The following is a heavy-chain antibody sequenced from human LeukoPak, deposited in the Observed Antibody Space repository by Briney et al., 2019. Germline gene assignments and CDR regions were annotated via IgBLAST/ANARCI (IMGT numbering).Heavy chain of an antibody. V-gene: IGHV3-73*01. D-gene: IGHD6-19*01. CDR1: GFTFSGSV. CDR3: TSGSGWYSPDY. CDR2: ITSKPISYAT. J-gene: IGHJ4*02. Sequence: GGSLKLSCAASGFTFSGSVMHWVRQASGKGLEWVGRITSKPISYATVYAASVKGRFTISSDESKNTAYLQMNSLKTEDTAVYYCTSGSGWYSPDYWGQGTLVTVSS.